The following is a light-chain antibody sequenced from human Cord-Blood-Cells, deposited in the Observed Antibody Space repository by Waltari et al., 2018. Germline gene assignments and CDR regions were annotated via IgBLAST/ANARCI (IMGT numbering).Light chain of an antibody. CDR2: RNK. Sequence: QSVLTQPPSASGTPGQRVTISCSGSSSNIGSNYVYWYQQLPGTAPNLLIYRNKQRPSGVPGRFSVSKSGTSASLAISGLRSEDEADYYCAAWDDSLSGPVFGGGTKLTVL. CDR3: AAWDDSLSGPV. J-gene: IGLJ2*01. V-gene: IGLV1-47*01. CDR1: SSNIGSNY.